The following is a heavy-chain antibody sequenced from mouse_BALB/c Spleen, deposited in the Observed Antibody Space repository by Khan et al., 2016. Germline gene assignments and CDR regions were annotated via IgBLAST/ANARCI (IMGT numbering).Heavy chain of an antibody. CDR2: IWSDGST. CDR3: ARDGYSDAMDY. Sequence: QVQLKQSGPGLVAPSQSLSITCTVSGFSLTSYGVHWVRQPPGKGLEWLVVIWSDGSTTYNSALKSRLSISKDNSKRQVFLKMNSLQTDDTAMYDCARDGYSDAMDYWGQGTSVTVSS. CDR1: GFSLTSYG. J-gene: IGHJ4*01. D-gene: IGHD2-12*01. V-gene: IGHV2-6*02.